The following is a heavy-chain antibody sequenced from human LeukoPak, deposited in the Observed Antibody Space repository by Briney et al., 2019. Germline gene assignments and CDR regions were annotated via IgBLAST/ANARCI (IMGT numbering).Heavy chain of an antibody. CDR3: AKDPRDHSYGWSWRYFDY. CDR2: ITSDSRGI. Sequence: PGGSLRLSCVASGFTYSHYGMNWVRQAPGKGLEWVSGITSDSRGIYYADSVKGRFTISRDNSKNTLYLQMNSLRAEDTAVYYCAKDPRDHSYGWSWRYFDYWGQGTLVTVSS. J-gene: IGHJ4*02. D-gene: IGHD5-18*01. CDR1: GFTYSHYG. V-gene: IGHV3-NL1*01.